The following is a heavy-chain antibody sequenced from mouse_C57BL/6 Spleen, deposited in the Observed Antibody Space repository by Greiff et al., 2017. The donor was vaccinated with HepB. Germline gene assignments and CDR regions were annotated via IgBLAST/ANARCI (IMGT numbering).Heavy chain of an antibody. D-gene: IGHD1-1*01. V-gene: IGHV1-5*01. J-gene: IGHJ2*01. CDR1: GYTFTSYW. Sequence: VKLQQSGTVLARPGASVKMSCKTSGYTFTSYWMHWVKQRPGQGLEWIGAIYPGNSDTSYNQKFKGKAKLTAVTSASTAYMELSSLTNEDSAVYYCTRDYYGSSPYSFDYWGQGTTLTVSS. CDR2: IYPGNSDT. CDR3: TRDYYGSSPYSFDY.